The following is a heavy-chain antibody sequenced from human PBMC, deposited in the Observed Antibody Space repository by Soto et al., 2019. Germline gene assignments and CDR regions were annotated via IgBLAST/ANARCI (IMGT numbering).Heavy chain of an antibody. CDR1: GGTFSSYA. Sequence: ASVKVSCKASGGTFSSYAISWVRQAPGQGLEWMGGIIPIFGTANYAQKFQGRVTITADESTSTAYMELSSLRSEDTAVYYCARGGNGKASTRVALTMIVVVITGSFDYWGQGTLGTGSS. CDR3: ARGGNGKASTRVALTMIVVVITGSFDY. CDR2: IIPIFGTA. D-gene: IGHD3-22*01. V-gene: IGHV1-69*13. J-gene: IGHJ4*02.